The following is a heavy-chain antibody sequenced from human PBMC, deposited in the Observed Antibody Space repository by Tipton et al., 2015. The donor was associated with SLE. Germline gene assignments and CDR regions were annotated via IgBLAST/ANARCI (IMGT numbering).Heavy chain of an antibody. CDR2: IYYSGST. D-gene: IGHD3-22*01. Sequence: TLSLTCTVSGDSISSAYWSWIRQLPGKGLEWIGYIYYSGSTNYNPSLKSRVSLSVGTSKNQFSLRLSSVTAADTAVYYCASKYFYDSDGLRYWGQGTLVTVSS. CDR1: GDSISSAY. V-gene: IGHV4-59*12. CDR3: ASKYFYDSDGLRY. J-gene: IGHJ4*02.